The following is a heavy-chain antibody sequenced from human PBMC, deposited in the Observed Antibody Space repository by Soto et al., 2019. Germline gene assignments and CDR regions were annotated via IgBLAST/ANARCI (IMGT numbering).Heavy chain of an antibody. Sequence: PGGSLRLSCAASGFSFSIYEMDWVRQAPGMGLEWISYITSSGKTTYYADSVKGRFTISRENAKNSLFLQMNSLRAEDTAVYYCARDGGTDYYGTDDWGQGTTVTVSS. D-gene: IGHD3-16*01. CDR2: ITSSGKTT. CDR3: ARDGGTDYYGTDD. CDR1: GFSFSIYE. J-gene: IGHJ6*02. V-gene: IGHV3-48*03.